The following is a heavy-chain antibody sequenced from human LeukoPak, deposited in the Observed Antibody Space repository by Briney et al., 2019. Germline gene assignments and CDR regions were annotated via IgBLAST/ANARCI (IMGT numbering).Heavy chain of an antibody. D-gene: IGHD3-10*01. CDR2: INHSRST. Sequence: SETLSLSCAVYGWSFSGYYWSWIRQPPGKGLEWIGEINHSRSTNYNPSLKSRVTISVDTSKNQFSLKLSSVTAADTAVYYCVRAQYMVRGVMAPRARHKAKYFDYWGQGTLVTVSS. V-gene: IGHV4-34*01. CDR3: VRAQYMVRGVMAPRARHKAKYFDY. CDR1: GWSFSGYY. J-gene: IGHJ4*02.